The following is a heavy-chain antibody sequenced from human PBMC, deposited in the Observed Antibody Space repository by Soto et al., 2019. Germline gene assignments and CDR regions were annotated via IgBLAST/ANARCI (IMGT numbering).Heavy chain of an antibody. J-gene: IGHJ6*02. CDR3: AKLAGYCSGNSCHGDYAMDV. V-gene: IGHV4-34*01. CDR2: INHSGDS. D-gene: IGHD2-2*01. Sequence: LSLTCAVSGGAVSDHFWSWIRQSPGKGLEWIAEINHSGDSNYNPPLRSRLTISLDTSKNQFSLQLSSVTAADTAVYYCAKLAGYCSGNSCHGDYAMDVWGQGT. CDR1: GGAVSDHF.